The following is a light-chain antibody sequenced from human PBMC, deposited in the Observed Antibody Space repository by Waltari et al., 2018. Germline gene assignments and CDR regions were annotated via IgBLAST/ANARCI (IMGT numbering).Light chain of an antibody. CDR3: QQYKTFPRT. CDR1: QSVSKW. J-gene: IGKJ1*01. CDR2: AAS. V-gene: IGKV1-5*03. Sequence: DIEMTQSPSNVSASVGDRVIITCRASQSVSKWVAWYQFKGGKAPKVLISAASTIESGVPSRFGCGGSGSDFALTIAGLQPEDSATYYGQQYKTFPRTFGPGTRVEIK.